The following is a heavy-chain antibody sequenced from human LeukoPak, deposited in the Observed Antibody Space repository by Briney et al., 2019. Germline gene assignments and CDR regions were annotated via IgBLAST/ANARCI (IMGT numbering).Heavy chain of an antibody. V-gene: IGHV6-1*01. CDR1: GDSVSSNSAT. CDR3: ARNGIGTTYDAFGI. D-gene: IGHD1-1*01. CDR2: TYYRSKWSN. Sequence: SQTLSLTCAISGDSVSSNSATWYWIRQSPSRGLEWLGRTYYRSKWSNDYAVSVKSRITINADTSKNHFSLQLNSVTPEDTAVYFCARNGIGTTYDAFGIWGQGTMVTVSS. J-gene: IGHJ3*02.